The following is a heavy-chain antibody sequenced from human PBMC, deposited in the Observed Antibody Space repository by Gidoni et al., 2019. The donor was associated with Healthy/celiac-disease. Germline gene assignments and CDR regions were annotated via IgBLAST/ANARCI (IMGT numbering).Heavy chain of an antibody. J-gene: IGHJ6*02. D-gene: IGHD5-12*01. CDR3: AKDLGWDIVATILGSFYGMDV. CDR2: ISWNSGSI. Sequence: EVQLVESGGGLVQPGRSLRLSCAASGFTFDDYAMHWVRQAPGKGLEWVSGISWNSGSIGYADSVKGRFTISRDNAKNSLYLQMNSLRAEDTALYYCAKDLGWDIVATILGSFYGMDVWGQGTTVTVSS. V-gene: IGHV3-9*01. CDR1: GFTFDDYA.